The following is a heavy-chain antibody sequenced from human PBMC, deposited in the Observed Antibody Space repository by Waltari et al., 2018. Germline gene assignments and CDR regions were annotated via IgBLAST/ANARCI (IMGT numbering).Heavy chain of an antibody. CDR2: INPSGVTT. CDR3: ARDEGSRYSYGYYFDY. D-gene: IGHD5-18*01. J-gene: IGHJ4*02. CDR1: ANTFTNCY. V-gene: IGHV1-46*01. Sequence: QVRLVQSGAEVMKPRALVQLSCTAPANTFTNCYMQCVRRAPAQGLEWMGMINPSGVTTTYAQNFQGRVTMTRDTSTSTVYMELSSLRSEDTAVYYCARDEGSRYSYGYYFDYWGQVTLVTVSS.